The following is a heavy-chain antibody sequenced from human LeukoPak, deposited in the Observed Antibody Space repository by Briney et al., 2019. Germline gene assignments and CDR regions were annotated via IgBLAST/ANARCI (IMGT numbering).Heavy chain of an antibody. V-gene: IGHV4-30-2*01. Sequence: SQTLSLTCAVSGGSISSGGYSWSWIRQPPGKGLEWIGYIYHSGSTYYNPSLKSRVTISVDTSKNQFSLKLSSVTAADTAVYYCARGHYKEYFDYWGQGTLVTVSS. CDR1: GGSISSGGYS. CDR2: IYHSGST. D-gene: IGHD4-11*01. CDR3: ARGHYKEYFDY. J-gene: IGHJ4*02.